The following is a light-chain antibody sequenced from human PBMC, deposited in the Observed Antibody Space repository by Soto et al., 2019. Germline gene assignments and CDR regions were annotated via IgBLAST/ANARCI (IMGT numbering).Light chain of an antibody. J-gene: IGLJ1*01. CDR2: EVS. Sequence: QSVLTQPASVSGSPGQSIAISCTGTSSDVGAYDFVSWYQQHPDKAPKLLIYEVSNRPSGVSDRFSGSKSVNTATLTISGLQAEDEAGYYCSSHTTSNTRVFGTGTKVTVL. CDR3: SSHTTSNTRV. V-gene: IGLV2-14*03. CDR1: SSDVGAYDF.